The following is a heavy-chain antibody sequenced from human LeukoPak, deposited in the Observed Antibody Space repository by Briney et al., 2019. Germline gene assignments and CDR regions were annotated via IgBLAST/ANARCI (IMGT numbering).Heavy chain of an antibody. CDR2: ISGSGGST. V-gene: IGHV3-23*01. Sequence: GGSLRLSCAASGFTFSSYAMSWVRQAPGKGLEWVSAISGSGGSTYYADPVKGRFTISRDNSKNTLYLQMNGLRAEDTAVYYFAKEPGYFSRTRYFDYWGQGTLVTVSS. J-gene: IGHJ4*02. CDR3: AKEPGYFSRTRYFDY. CDR1: GFTFSSYA. D-gene: IGHD2-2*01.